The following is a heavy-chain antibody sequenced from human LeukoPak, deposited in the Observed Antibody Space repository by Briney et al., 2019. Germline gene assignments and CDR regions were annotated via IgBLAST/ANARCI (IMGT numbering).Heavy chain of an antibody. CDR1: GYTFTSYA. CDR2: IIPIFGTA. J-gene: IGHJ4*02. Sequence: GASVKVSCKASGYTFTSYAMNWVRQAPGQGLEWMGGIIPIFGTANYAQKFQGRVTITADESTSTAYMELSSLRSEDTAVYYCARAVGATTGDVDYFDYWGQGTLVTVSS. D-gene: IGHD1-26*01. CDR3: ARAVGATTGDVDYFDY. V-gene: IGHV1-69*13.